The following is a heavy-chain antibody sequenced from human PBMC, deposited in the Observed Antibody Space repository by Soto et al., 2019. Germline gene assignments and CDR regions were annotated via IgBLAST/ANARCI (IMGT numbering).Heavy chain of an antibody. D-gene: IGHD3-3*01. V-gene: IGHV4-31*03. CDR3: ARVFGLGGMDV. CDR1: GGSISSGGYY. J-gene: IGHJ6*02. Sequence: QVQLQESGPGLVKPSQTLSLTCTVSGGSISSGGYYWSWIRQHPGKGLEWIGYIYYSGSTYYNPSLKSRVTISVGPSPNQFSRKLGSVTAADTAVYYCARVFGLGGMDVWGQGTTVTVSS. CDR2: IYYSGST.